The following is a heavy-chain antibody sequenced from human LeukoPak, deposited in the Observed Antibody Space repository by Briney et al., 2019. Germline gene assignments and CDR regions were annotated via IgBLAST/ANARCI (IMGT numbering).Heavy chain of an antibody. CDR1: GFTFSSYG. Sequence: GGSLRLSCAASGFTFSSYGMSWVRQAPGKGLEWVSAISGSGGSTYYADSVKGRFTISRDNAKNTVYLQMNSLRVEDTAVYYCARDRIVGTSFDFWGQGILVTVSS. J-gene: IGHJ4*02. V-gene: IGHV3-23*01. CDR3: ARDRIVGTSFDF. CDR2: ISGSGGST. D-gene: IGHD1-26*01.